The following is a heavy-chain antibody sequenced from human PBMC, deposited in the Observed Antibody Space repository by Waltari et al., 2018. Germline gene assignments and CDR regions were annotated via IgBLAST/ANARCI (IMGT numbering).Heavy chain of an antibody. J-gene: IGHJ4*02. Sequence: VQLQESGPGLVKPSETLSLTCAVSGYSLSRGYYWGWIRQPPGKGLEWIGSIYHSGSTYYNPSLKSRVTISVDTSKNQFSLKLSSVTAADTAVYYCARGTWFDYWGQGTLVTVSS. V-gene: IGHV4-38-2*01. CDR1: GYSLSRGYY. CDR2: IYHSGST. D-gene: IGHD3-10*01. CDR3: ARGTWFDY.